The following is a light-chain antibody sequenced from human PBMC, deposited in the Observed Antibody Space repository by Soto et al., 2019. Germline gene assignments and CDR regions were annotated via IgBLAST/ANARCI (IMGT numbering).Light chain of an antibody. V-gene: IGLV1-51*01. J-gene: IGLJ2*01. CDR2: DNN. CDR1: SSNIGNNY. CDR3: GTWDDSLGVVV. Sequence: QSVLTQPPSMSAAPGQEVTISCSGSSSNIGNNYVSWYQQFPGTAPKLLIYDNNVRRSGIADRFSASKSVTSASLAITGLQTGDEADYYCGTWDDSLGVVVFGGGPKLTVL.